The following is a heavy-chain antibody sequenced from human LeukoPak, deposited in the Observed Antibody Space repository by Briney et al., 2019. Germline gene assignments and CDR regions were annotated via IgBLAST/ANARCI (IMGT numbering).Heavy chain of an antibody. CDR1: GFTFSSYS. Sequence: GGSMRLSCAASGFTFSSYSMNWVRQAPGKELEWVSSISSSSSYIYYADSVKGRFTISRDNAKNSLYLQMNSLRAEDTAVYYCARVGATAVRRLDYWGQGTLVTVSS. CDR2: ISSSSSYI. V-gene: IGHV3-21*01. CDR3: ARVGATAVRRLDY. D-gene: IGHD1-26*01. J-gene: IGHJ4*02.